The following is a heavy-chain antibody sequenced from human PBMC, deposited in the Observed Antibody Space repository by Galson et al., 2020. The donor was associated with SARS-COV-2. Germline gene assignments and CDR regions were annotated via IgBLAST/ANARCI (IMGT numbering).Heavy chain of an antibody. V-gene: IGHV4-38-2*02. D-gene: IGHD3-22*01. Sequence: SETLSLTCTVSGYSVSTTNYWGWARQPPGRGLEWIGSVYPSRTTYYNPSLQSRVTISVDTSKNQFSLRLDSVTAADTALYYCARQGVNMIVLVTVPGWYFDLWGRGTLVTVSS. CDR1: GYSVSTTNY. CDR2: VYPSRTT. J-gene: IGHJ2*01. CDR3: ARQGVNMIVLVTVPGWYFDL.